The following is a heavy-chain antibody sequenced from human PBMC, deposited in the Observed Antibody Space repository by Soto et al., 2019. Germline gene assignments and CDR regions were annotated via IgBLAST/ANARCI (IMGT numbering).Heavy chain of an antibody. D-gene: IGHD1-26*01. CDR3: ARGVSGSYLDC. J-gene: IGHJ4*02. Sequence: QVQLEESGPGLVKASQTLSLTCTVSGGPISTGGHFWSWIRQHPKKGLEWIGYIYYSGTTHYNASLKSRATVSVDTSKNPFSLKLTSVTAADTAVYYSARGVSGSYLDCWGPGTLVTVSS. V-gene: IGHV4-31*03. CDR2: IYYSGTT. CDR1: GGPISTGGHF.